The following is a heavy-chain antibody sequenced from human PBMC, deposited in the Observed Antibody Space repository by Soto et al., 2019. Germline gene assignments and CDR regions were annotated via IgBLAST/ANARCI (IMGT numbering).Heavy chain of an antibody. Sequence: SETLSLTCTVSGGSISSGGYYWSWIRQHPGKGLEWIGYIYYSGSTYYNPSLRSRVTMSIDTLNNQFSLNLTSVTAADAAFYYCARHFPLRPAWFDPWGQGTLVTVSS. V-gene: IGHV4-31*03. D-gene: IGHD4-17*01. CDR3: ARHFPLRPAWFDP. J-gene: IGHJ5*02. CDR1: GGSISSGGYY. CDR2: IYYSGST.